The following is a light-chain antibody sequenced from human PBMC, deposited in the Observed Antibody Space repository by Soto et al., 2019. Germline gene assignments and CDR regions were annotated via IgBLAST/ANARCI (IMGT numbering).Light chain of an antibody. J-gene: IGLJ3*02. V-gene: IGLV3-21*02. Sequence: SYELTQPPSVSVAPGQTARITCGGNNIGSKSVQWYQQEPGQAPVLVVYDDSDRPSGIPERFSGSNSGNTATLTISRVEAGDEGDYYWQLWDRSSDPSVFGGGTKLTVL. CDR3: QLWDRSSDPSV. CDR2: DDS. CDR1: NIGSKS.